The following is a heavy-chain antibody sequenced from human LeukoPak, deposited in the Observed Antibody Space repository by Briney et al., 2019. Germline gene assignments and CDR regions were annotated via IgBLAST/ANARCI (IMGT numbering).Heavy chain of an antibody. Sequence: GGSLRLSCAASGFTFSSYWMSWVRQAPGKGLEWVAVIWYDGSNKYYADSVKGRFTISRDNSKNTLYLQMNSLRAEDTAVYYCARDMITFGDPSLYGMDVWGQGTTVTVSS. CDR1: GFTFSSYW. V-gene: IGHV3-33*08. D-gene: IGHD3-16*01. CDR2: IWYDGSNK. CDR3: ARDMITFGDPSLYGMDV. J-gene: IGHJ6*02.